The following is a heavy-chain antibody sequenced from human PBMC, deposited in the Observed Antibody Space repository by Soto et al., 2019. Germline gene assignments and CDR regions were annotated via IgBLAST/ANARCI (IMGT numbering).Heavy chain of an antibody. J-gene: IGHJ6*02. CDR1: GGTFSSYA. V-gene: IGHV1-69*13. CDR3: ARDFGGAARMSSDGMDV. D-gene: IGHD6-6*01. Sequence: GASVMVSCKASGGTFSSYAISWVRQAPGQGLEWMGGIIPIFGTANYAQKFQGRVTITADESTSTAYMELSSLRSEDTAVYYCARDFGGAARMSSDGMDVWGQGTTVTVSS. CDR2: IIPIFGTA.